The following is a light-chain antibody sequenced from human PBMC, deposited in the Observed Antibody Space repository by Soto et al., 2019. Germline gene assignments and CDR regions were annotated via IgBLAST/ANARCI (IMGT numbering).Light chain of an antibody. CDR2: EVT. CDR3: TSYTRSSTPYV. V-gene: IGLV2-14*01. Sequence: QSVLAQPASVSGSPGQSITISCTGTSSDVGAYNYVSWYQHHPGKAPRPLIYEVTNRPSGVSNRFSGSKSGSMASLTISGLQADDEADYYCTSYTRSSTPYVFGTGTKVTVL. CDR1: SSDVGAYNY. J-gene: IGLJ1*01.